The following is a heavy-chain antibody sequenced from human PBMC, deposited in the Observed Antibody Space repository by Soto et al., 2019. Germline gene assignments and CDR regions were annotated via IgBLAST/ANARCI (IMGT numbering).Heavy chain of an antibody. CDR2: MSGSSSTT. D-gene: IGHD4-4*01. Sequence: EVRLLESGGGLVKPGGSLRLSCATSGLTFSNYAMSWVRQAPGGGLEWVSSMSGSSSTTYYADSVRGRFTISRDRSKNTLYLQMSSLRVEDTALYYCAKGRYINSINWFDPWGQGTLVTVSS. J-gene: IGHJ5*02. V-gene: IGHV3-23*01. CDR1: GLTFSNYA. CDR3: AKGRYINSINWFDP.